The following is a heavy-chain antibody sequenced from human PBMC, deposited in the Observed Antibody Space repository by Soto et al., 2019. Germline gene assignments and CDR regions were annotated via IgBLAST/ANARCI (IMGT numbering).Heavy chain of an antibody. V-gene: IGHV4-30-4*01. Sequence: VRAAETLSGTRNVSGGSISSGDYYWSWIRQPPGXGLEWIGYIYYSGSTYYNPSLKSRVTISVDTSKNQFSLKLSSVTAADTAVYYCAVTLREYDFRRGRISGFAPLGHRTPVPVSS. CDR2: IYYSGST. CDR3: AVTLREYDFRRGRISGFAP. D-gene: IGHD3-3*01. J-gene: IGHJ5*02. CDR1: GGSISSGDYY.